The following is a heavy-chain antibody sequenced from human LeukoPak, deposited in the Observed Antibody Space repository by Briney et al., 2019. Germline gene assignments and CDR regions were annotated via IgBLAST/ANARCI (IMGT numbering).Heavy chain of an antibody. Sequence: GGSLRLSCAASGFTFTSYSMSWVRQAPGKGLEWVSAISGSGGSTYYADSVKGRFTISRDNSKNTLYLQMNSLRAEDTAVYYCAKSTGGYSYGYFDYWGQGTLVTVSS. J-gene: IGHJ4*02. CDR1: GFTFTSYS. CDR2: ISGSGGST. D-gene: IGHD5-18*01. CDR3: AKSTGGYSYGYFDY. V-gene: IGHV3-23*01.